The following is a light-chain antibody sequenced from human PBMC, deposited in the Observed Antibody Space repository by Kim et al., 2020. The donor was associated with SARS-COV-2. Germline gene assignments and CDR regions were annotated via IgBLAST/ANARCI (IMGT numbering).Light chain of an antibody. CDR3: SSYAGSNNWV. CDR1: SRDVGTYTY. CDR2: DVN. J-gene: IGLJ3*02. V-gene: IGLV2-8*01. Sequence: GQSVPISCTGTSRDVGTYTYVSWYQQHPGKAPKLMIYDVNKRPSGVPDRFSGSKSGNTASLTVSGLQAGDEADYYCSSYAGSNNWVFGGGTQLTVL.